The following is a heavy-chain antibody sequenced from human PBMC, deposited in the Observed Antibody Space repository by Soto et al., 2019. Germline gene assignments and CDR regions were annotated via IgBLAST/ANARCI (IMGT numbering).Heavy chain of an antibody. D-gene: IGHD2-21*01. Sequence: SETLSLTXSVSGAALNSGNYYWSWIRQVPGKGLEWIGHIYVTGAVDYNPSLRDRITISQDTSERQFSLNLRLVTAADTAVYYCARLRIATNNYKWFDPWGQGTLVTISS. CDR2: IYVTGAV. J-gene: IGHJ5*02. V-gene: IGHV4-31*02. CDR3: ARLRIATNNYKWFDP. CDR1: GAALNSGNYY.